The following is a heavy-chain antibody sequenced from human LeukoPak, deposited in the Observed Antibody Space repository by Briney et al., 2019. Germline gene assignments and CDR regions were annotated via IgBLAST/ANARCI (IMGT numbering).Heavy chain of an antibody. Sequence: AGGSLRLSCAASGFSFSSFAMSWVRQAPGKGLEWVSFITPNADRTSYADSVEGRFTISRDNPRNTLYMQMNSLRDEDTALYYCAIMHGYYDGSGYWVQWGQGTLVIVSS. CDR1: GFSFSSFA. V-gene: IGHV3-23*01. J-gene: IGHJ1*01. CDR3: AIMHGYYDGSGYWVQ. CDR2: ITPNADRT. D-gene: IGHD3-22*01.